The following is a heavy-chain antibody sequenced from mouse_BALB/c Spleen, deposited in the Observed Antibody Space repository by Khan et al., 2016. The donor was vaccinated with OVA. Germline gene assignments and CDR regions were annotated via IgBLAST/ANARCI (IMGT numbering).Heavy chain of an antibody. J-gene: IGHJ2*01. CDR2: INPSTGYT. V-gene: IGHV1-7*01. D-gene: IGHD1-1*01. CDR1: GYTFINYW. CDR3: ARRDLRWDFDY. Sequence: QIQLVQSGAELAKPGASVKMSCKASGYTFINYWILWIKQRPGQGLEWIGYINPSTGYTEYNQNFKDKATLTADISSSTAYMQLSSLTSADSAVYYGARRDLRWDFDYWGQGTTLTVSS.